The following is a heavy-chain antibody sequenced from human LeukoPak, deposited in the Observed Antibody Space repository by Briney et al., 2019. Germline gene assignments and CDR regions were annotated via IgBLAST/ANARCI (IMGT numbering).Heavy chain of an antibody. D-gene: IGHD5-18*01. Sequence: GGSLRLSCAASGFTFSSYAMSWVRQAPGKGLEWVSAVSVSGSSTYYTDSVKGRFTISRDNSKNTLYLQMNSLRAEDTAVYFCAKDSASYGRFDYWGQGTLVTVSS. CDR3: AKDSASYGRFDY. J-gene: IGHJ4*02. V-gene: IGHV3-23*01. CDR1: GFTFSSYA. CDR2: VSVSGSST.